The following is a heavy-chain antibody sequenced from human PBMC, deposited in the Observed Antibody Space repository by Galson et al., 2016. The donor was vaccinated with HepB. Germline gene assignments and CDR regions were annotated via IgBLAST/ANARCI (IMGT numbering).Heavy chain of an antibody. CDR3: ARGDSTGWYRFDS. V-gene: IGHV4-59*01. CDR1: GGSISTYY. Sequence: ETLSLTCTVTGGSISTYYWHWIRQPPGKGLEWIGYIYYSGSTNSNPSLKSRVTISVDTSKNQFSLKLSSVTTADTAVYFCARGDSTGWYRFDSWGQGTLVTVSS. D-gene: IGHD6-19*01. CDR2: IYYSGST. J-gene: IGHJ4*02.